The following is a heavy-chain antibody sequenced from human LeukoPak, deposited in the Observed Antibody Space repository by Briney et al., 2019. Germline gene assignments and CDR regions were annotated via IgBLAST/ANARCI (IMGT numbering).Heavy chain of an antibody. CDR2: IKEDGSEK. CDR3: ARDSFETDIDY. D-gene: IGHD1-14*01. Sequence: GGSLRLSCAVSGFTFSSYWMSWVRQAPGKGLEWVGNIKEDGSEKYYVDSVKGRLTISRDNAKNSLYLQMNSLRAEDTAVYYCARDSFETDIDYWGQGTLVTVSS. J-gene: IGHJ4*02. V-gene: IGHV3-7*01. CDR1: GFTFSSYW.